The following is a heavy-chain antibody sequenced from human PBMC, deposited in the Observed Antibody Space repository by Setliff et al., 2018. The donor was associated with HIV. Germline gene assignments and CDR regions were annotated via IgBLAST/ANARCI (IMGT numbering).Heavy chain of an antibody. V-gene: IGHV3-21*01. CDR2: ISSSSSYI. CDR3: ARENREVDAFDI. D-gene: IGHD1-26*01. J-gene: IGHJ3*02. CDR1: GFTFSSYS. Sequence: GGSLRLSCAASGFTFSSYSMNWVRQAPGKGLEWVSSISSSSSYIYYADSVKGRFTISRDNAKNSLYLQMNSLRAEDTAVYYCARENREVDAFDIWGQGTMVTVSS.